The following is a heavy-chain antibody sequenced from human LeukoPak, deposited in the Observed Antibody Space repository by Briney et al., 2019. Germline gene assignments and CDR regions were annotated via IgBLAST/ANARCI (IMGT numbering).Heavy chain of an antibody. D-gene: IGHD3-9*01. J-gene: IGHJ4*02. CDR1: GLTFSNAW. CDR3: TIGHDILTGHFPGGY. Sequence: GGSLRLSCAASGLTFSNAWMSWVRQAPGKGLEWVGRKTDGGITDYAAPVKGRFTISTDDSENTLYLEMTSLRIEDTAVYYCTIGHDILTGHFPGGYWGQGTLVTVSS. V-gene: IGHV3-15*01. CDR2: KTDGGIT.